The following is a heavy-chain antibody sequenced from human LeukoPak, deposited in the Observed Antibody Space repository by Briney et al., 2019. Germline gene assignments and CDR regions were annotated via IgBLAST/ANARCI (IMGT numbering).Heavy chain of an antibody. Sequence: ASVKVSCKASGGTFSSYAISWVRQAPGQGLEWMGGITPIFGTANYAQKFQGRVTITADESTSTAYMELSSLRSEDTAVYYCARTSYDYVWGSYRLFDYWGQGTLVTVSS. J-gene: IGHJ4*02. CDR3: ARTSYDYVWGSYRLFDY. CDR1: GGTFSSYA. D-gene: IGHD3-16*02. V-gene: IGHV1-69*13. CDR2: ITPIFGTA.